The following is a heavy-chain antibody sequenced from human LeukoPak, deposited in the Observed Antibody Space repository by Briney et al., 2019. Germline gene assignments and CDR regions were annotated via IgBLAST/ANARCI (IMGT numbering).Heavy chain of an antibody. V-gene: IGHV5-51*01. Sequence: GESLKISCKGSGYSFTSYWIGWVRQMPGKGLEWMGIIYPGDSDTRYSPSFQGQVTISADKSISTAYLQWSSLKASDTAMCYCARQLTYYDSSGYCFDYWGQGTLVTVSS. CDR1: GYSFTSYW. CDR2: IYPGDSDT. CDR3: ARQLTYYDSSGYCFDY. D-gene: IGHD3-22*01. J-gene: IGHJ4*02.